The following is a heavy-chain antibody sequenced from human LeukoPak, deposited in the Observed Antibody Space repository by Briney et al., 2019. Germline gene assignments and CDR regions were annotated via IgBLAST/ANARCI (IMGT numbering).Heavy chain of an antibody. CDR1: GFTFSSYE. D-gene: IGHD6-19*01. J-gene: IGHJ4*02. Sequence: GGSLRLSCAASGFTFSSYEMNWVRQAPGKGLEWVSYISSSGSTIYYADSVKGRLTISRDNAKNSLYLQMNSLRTEGTAVYYCARRDSSGWYSSYFDYWGQGTLVTVSS. CDR2: ISSSGSTI. CDR3: ARRDSSGWYSSYFDY. V-gene: IGHV3-48*03.